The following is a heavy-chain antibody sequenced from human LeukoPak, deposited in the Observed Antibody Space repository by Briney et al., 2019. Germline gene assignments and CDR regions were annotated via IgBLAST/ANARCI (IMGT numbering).Heavy chain of an antibody. Sequence: PGGSLRLSCAASRFTFSPYVMSWVRQAPGKGLEWVSAISGSGVSTYYADSVKGRFTISRDNSKNTLYLQMNSLRAEDTAVYYCSKKGQSEGYGKPGWGQGTLVTVSS. CDR1: RFTFSPYV. D-gene: IGHD5-12*01. J-gene: IGHJ4*02. CDR3: SKKGQSEGYGKPG. CDR2: ISGSGVST. V-gene: IGHV3-23*01.